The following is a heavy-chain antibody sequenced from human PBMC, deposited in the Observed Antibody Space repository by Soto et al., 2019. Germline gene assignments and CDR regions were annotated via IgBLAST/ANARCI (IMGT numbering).Heavy chain of an antibody. CDR3: ARLAQQLVAFDL. CDR2: ISYDGSNK. D-gene: IGHD6-13*01. CDR1: GFTFSSYA. Sequence: GGSLRLSCAASGFTFSSYAMHWVRQAPGKGLEWVAVISYDGSNKYYADSVKGRFTISRDNSKNTLYLQMNSLRAEDSSVYYCARLAQQLVAFDLWGQGTMVTVSS. J-gene: IGHJ3*01. V-gene: IGHV3-30*04.